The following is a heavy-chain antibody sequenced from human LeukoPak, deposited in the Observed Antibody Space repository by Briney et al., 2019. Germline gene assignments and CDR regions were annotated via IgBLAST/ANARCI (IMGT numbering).Heavy chain of an antibody. Sequence: SETLSLTCTVSGGSISSSSYYWGWIRQPPGKGLEWIGSIYYSGSTYYNSSLKSRVTISVDTSKNQFSLKLSSVTAADTAVYYCGRDHVVDYSNLYYYMEVWGKGTTVTVSS. CDR1: GGSISSSSYY. D-gene: IGHD4-11*01. V-gene: IGHV4-39*07. CDR3: GRDHVVDYSNLYYYMEV. J-gene: IGHJ6*03. CDR2: IYYSGST.